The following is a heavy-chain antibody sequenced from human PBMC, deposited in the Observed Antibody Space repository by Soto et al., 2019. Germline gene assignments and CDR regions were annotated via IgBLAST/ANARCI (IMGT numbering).Heavy chain of an antibody. J-gene: IGHJ4*02. Sequence: QITLKESGPTLVKPTQTLTLTCTFSGFSLSTSRVGVGWIRQPPGKALEWLALIYWDDDKRYSPSLKSRLTITKDTSKNQVVLTMTNMDPVDTATYYCAHIGLGSGPRWHIPRWYFDYWGQGTLVTVSS. CDR2: IYWDDDK. CDR3: AHIGLGSGPRWHIPRWYFDY. V-gene: IGHV2-5*02. D-gene: IGHD3-10*01. CDR1: GFSLSTSRVG.